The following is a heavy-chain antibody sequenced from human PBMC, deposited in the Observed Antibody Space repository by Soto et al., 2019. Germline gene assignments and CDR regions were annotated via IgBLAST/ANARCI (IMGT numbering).Heavy chain of an antibody. D-gene: IGHD6-19*01. V-gene: IGHV1-18*01. CDR2: ISAYNGNT. J-gene: IGHJ4*02. CDR1: GYTFTSYG. Sequence: QVQLVQSGAEVKKPGASVKVSCKASGYTFTSYGISWVRQAPGQGLEWMGWISAYNGNTNYAQKLQGRVTMTTDTSTSTAYMELRSLGSDDTAVYYCARDSSTKWLAVAGTIDYWGQGTLVTVSS. CDR3: ARDSSTKWLAVAGTIDY.